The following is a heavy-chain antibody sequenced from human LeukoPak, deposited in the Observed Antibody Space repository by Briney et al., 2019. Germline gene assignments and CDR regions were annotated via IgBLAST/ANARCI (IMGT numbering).Heavy chain of an antibody. CDR2: IIPILGIA. Sequence: AASVKLSCKASGGTFSSYAISWVRHAPGQGLEWMGRIIPILGIANYAQKFQDRVTITADKSTSTAYMELSSLRSEDTAVYYCARVNGDEGPSFDYWGQGTLVTVSS. CDR1: GGTFSSYA. CDR3: ARVNGDEGPSFDY. J-gene: IGHJ4*02. V-gene: IGHV1-69*04. D-gene: IGHD4-17*01.